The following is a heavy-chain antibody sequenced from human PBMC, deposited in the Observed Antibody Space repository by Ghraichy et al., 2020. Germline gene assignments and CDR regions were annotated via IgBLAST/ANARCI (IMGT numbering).Heavy chain of an antibody. J-gene: IGHJ3*02. CDR3: AKDLDERMVRGSPANAFDI. D-gene: IGHD3-10*01. CDR1: GFTFSSYA. Sequence: GGSLRLSCAASGFTFSSYAMSWVRQAPGKGLEWVSAISGSGGSTYYADSVKGRFTISRDNSKNTLYLQMNSLRAEDTAVYYCAKDLDERMVRGSPANAFDIWGQGTMVTVSS. V-gene: IGHV3-23*01. CDR2: ISGSGGST.